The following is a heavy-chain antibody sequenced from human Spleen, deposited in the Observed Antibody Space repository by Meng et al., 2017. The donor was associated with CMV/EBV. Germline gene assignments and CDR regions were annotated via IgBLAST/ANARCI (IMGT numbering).Heavy chain of an antibody. D-gene: IGHD6-13*01. CDR2: IKQDGSEK. CDR3: ARSSIHSSSWYTYDY. Sequence: GGSLRLTCAASAFTFSSYWMSWVRQAPGKGLEWVANIKQDGSEKYYVDSVKGRFTISRDNAKNSLYLQMNSLRAEDTAVYYCARSSIHSSSWYTYDYWGQGTLVTVSS. CDR1: AFTFSSYW. V-gene: IGHV3-7*01. J-gene: IGHJ4*02.